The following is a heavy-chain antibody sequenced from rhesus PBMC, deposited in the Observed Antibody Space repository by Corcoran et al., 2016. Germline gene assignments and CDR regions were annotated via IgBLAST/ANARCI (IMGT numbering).Heavy chain of an antibody. CDR3: TRVVWLLYRYFDY. V-gene: IGHV3S4*01. D-gene: IGHD3-3*01. Sequence: EVQLVESGGGLVQPGGCRRLSCAASGYTFSDYYMSWVRQGRGMGLELVSSIRSASSYIYYADSVKGRFTITRDNAKNSLSLQMNSLKTEDTAVYYCTRVVWLLYRYFDYWGQGVLVTVSS. CDR2: IRSASSYI. CDR1: GYTFSDYY. J-gene: IGHJ4*01.